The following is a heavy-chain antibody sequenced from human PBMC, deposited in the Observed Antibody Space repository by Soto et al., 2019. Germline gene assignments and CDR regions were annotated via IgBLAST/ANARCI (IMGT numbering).Heavy chain of an antibody. CDR1: GFPFSNYG. D-gene: IGHD6-19*01. CDR2: ISFDGHDQ. V-gene: IGHV3-30*03. Sequence: QVQLVESGGGVVEPGRSLRLYCAAAGFPFSNYGMHWVRQAPGKGLEWMAVISFDGHDQDYADSVKGRFTISRDNSKSTLYLQMNSPRAEDTAVYYCASQQWLGPVWGQGTLVIVSS. CDR3: ASQQWLGPV. J-gene: IGHJ4*02.